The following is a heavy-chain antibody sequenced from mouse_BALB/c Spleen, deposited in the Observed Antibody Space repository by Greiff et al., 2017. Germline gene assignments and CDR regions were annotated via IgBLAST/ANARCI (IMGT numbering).Heavy chain of an antibody. CDR2: IRLKSNNYAT. CDR3: TRPHTTASY. J-gene: IGHJ3*01. D-gene: IGHD1-2*01. V-gene: IGHV6-6*02. CDR1: GFTFSNYW. Sequence: EVMLVESGGGLVQPGGSMKLSCVASGFTFSNYWMNWVRQSPEKGLEWVAEIRLKSNNYATHYAESVKGRFTISRDDSKSSVYLQMNNLRAEDTGIYYCTRPHTTASYWGQGTLVTVSA.